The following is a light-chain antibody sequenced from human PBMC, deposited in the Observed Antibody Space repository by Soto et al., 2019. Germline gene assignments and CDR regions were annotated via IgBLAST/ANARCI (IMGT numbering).Light chain of an antibody. V-gene: IGKV3-15*01. CDR2: GAS. CDR1: QSVSSN. J-gene: IGKJ5*01. Sequence: EIVMTQSPATLSVSPGERATLSCRASQSVSSNLAWYQQKPGQAPRRLIYGASTRATGIPAKFSGSRSGTEFTLTISSLQSEDFAVYYCQQYNNWLITFGQGTRLEIK. CDR3: QQYNNWLIT.